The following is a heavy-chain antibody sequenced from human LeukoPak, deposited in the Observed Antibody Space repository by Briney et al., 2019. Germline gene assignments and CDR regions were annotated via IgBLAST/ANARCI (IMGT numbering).Heavy chain of an antibody. J-gene: IGHJ4*02. CDR3: TRDHSSAYLSYYFDY. D-gene: IGHD3-22*01. CDR1: GFTFSSYS. CDR2: ISYDGSYK. V-gene: IGHV3-30*03. Sequence: GGSLRLSCAASGFTFSSYSMHWVRQAPGKGLEWEAVISYDGSYKYHADSLKGRFTISRDNPKNTFYLQMNSLRPEDTAVYYCTRDHSSAYLSYYFDYWGQGTLVTVSS.